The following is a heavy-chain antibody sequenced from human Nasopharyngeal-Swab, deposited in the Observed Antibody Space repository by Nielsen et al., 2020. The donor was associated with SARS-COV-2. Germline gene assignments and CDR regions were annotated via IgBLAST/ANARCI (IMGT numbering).Heavy chain of an antibody. CDR2: IKQDGSEK. CDR1: GFTFSSYW. D-gene: IGHD6-13*01. V-gene: IGHV3-7*01. J-gene: IGHJ3*02. CDR3: AARYSSSWWDAFDI. Sequence: ETLSLTCAASGFTFSSYWMSWVRQAPGKGLEWVANIKQDGSEKYYVDSVKGRFTISRDNAKSSLYLQMNSLRAEDTAVYYCAARYSSSWWDAFDIWGQGTMVTVSS.